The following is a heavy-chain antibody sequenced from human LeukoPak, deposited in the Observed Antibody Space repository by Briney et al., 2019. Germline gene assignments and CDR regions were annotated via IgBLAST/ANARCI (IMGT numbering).Heavy chain of an antibody. J-gene: IGHJ3*02. CDR2: ISGYNGYT. Sequence: ASVKASCKTSGYTFTNYGISWVRQAPGQGLEWMGWISGYNGYTNYAQKLQGRVTMTTDTSTSTAYMELRSLRSDDTAVYYCARMMTPRHYYDRSGYYYGAFDIWGQGTMVTVSS. V-gene: IGHV1-18*01. CDR3: ARMMTPRHYYDRSGYYYGAFDI. CDR1: GYTFTNYG. D-gene: IGHD3-22*01.